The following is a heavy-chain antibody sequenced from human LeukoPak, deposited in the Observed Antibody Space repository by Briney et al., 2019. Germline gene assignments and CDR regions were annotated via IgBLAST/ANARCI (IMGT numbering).Heavy chain of an antibody. CDR1: GGSISSSSYY. CDR2: IYYSGST. D-gene: IGHD5-12*01. J-gene: IGHJ4*02. V-gene: IGHV4-39*07. CDR3: ARQSGYDYIGTFDY. Sequence: SETLSLTCTVSGGSISSSSYYWGWIRQPPGKGLEWIGSIYYSGSTYYNPSLKSRVTISVDKSKNQFSLKLSSVTAADTAVYYCARQSGYDYIGTFDYWGQGTLVTVSS.